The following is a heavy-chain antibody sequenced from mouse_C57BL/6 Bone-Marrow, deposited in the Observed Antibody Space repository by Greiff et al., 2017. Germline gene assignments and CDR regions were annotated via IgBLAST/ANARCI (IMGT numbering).Heavy chain of an antibody. CDR1: GFSLTSYG. D-gene: IGHD4-1*01. CDR3: ARGTGTDWYFDV. CDR2: IWSGGST. V-gene: IGHV2-2*01. Sequence: QVQLKESGPGLVQPSQSLSITCTVSGFSLTSYGVLWVRQSPGKGLEWLGVIWSGGSTDYNAAFISRLSISKDNSMSQVFFTMNRLQADYTAIYYCARGTGTDWYFDVWGTGTTVTVSS. J-gene: IGHJ1*03.